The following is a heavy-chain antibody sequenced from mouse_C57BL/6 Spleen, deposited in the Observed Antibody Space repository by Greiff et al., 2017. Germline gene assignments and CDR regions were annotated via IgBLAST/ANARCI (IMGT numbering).Heavy chain of an antibody. V-gene: IGHV1-62-2*01. Sequence: QVQLQQPGAELVRPGSSVKLSCKASGYTFTEYTIHWVKQRPGQGLEWIGWFYPGSGSIKYNEKFKDKATLTADKSSSTVYMELSRLTSEDSAVXVCARHEANYEYYYAMDYWGQGTSVTVSS. CDR3: ARHEANYEYYYAMDY. D-gene: IGHD1-1*01. J-gene: IGHJ4*01. CDR2: FYPGSGSI. CDR1: GYTFTEYT.